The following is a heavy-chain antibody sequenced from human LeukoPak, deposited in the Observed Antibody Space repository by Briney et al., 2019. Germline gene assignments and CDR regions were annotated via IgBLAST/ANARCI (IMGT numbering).Heavy chain of an antibody. Sequence: SETLSLTCTVSGGSISSSSYYWGWIRQPPGKGLEWIGSIYYSGSTYYNPSLKSRVTISVDTSKNQFSLKPSSVTAADTAVYYCASYNSLSGGYDFWSGYIEGGQGTLVTVSS. J-gene: IGHJ4*02. CDR1: GGSISSSSYY. CDR2: IYYSGST. V-gene: IGHV4-39*01. D-gene: IGHD3-3*01. CDR3: ASYNSLSGGYDFWSGYIE.